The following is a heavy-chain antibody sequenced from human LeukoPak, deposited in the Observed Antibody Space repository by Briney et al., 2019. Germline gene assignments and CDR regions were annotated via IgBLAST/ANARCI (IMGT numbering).Heavy chain of an antibody. D-gene: IGHD2-2*01. CDR1: GDIVSSTSVA. V-gene: IGHV6-1*01. Sequence: SQTLSLTCAISGDIVSSTSVAWNWIRQSPSRGLEWLVRTYYRSKLYNDYAVSVKSRITINPDTSKNQFSLHLNSVTPEDTAVYYCARDEKCSNYACSFDYWGQGILVTVSS. CDR3: ARDEKCSNYACSFDY. J-gene: IGHJ4*02. CDR2: TYYRSKLYN.